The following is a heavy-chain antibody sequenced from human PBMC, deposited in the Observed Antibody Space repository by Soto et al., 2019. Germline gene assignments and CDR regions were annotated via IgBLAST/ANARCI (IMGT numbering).Heavy chain of an antibody. CDR1: GFTYSDYA. CDR3: ASRGAVAGPQTNYYYYGMDV. Sequence: PGGSLRLSCVASGFTYSDYAMSWVRQASGKGLEWVSGISGGGDTTYYANSVKGRFTISRVNSKNTMYLQMNSLRAEDTAIYYCASRGAVAGPQTNYYYYGMDVWGQGTTVTVSS. J-gene: IGHJ6*02. V-gene: IGHV3-23*01. D-gene: IGHD6-19*01. CDR2: ISGGGDTT.